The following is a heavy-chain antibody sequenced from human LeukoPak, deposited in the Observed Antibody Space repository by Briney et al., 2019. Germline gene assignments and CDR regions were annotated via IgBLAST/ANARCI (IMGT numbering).Heavy chain of an antibody. Sequence: TGGSLRLSCVVSGFTFSNYAMSWVRQAPWKGLEWVSAIISSGDSTYYADSVKGRFTISRDNSKNTLHLQMNSLRAEDTAVYYCAKIKDAVVTLNYFDYWGQGTLVTVSS. CDR1: GFTFSNYA. D-gene: IGHD4-23*01. J-gene: IGHJ4*02. CDR3: AKIKDAVVTLNYFDY. CDR2: IISSGDST. V-gene: IGHV3-23*01.